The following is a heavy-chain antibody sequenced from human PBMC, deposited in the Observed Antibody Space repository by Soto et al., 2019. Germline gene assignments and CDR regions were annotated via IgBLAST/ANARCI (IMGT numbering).Heavy chain of an antibody. CDR3: AGHEAGANDY. J-gene: IGHJ4*02. CDR1: GGSISSYY. D-gene: IGHD6-13*01. CDR2: IYYSGST. V-gene: IGHV4-59*08. Sequence: SETLSLTCTVSGGSISSYYWSWIRQPPGKGLEWIGYIYYSGSTNYNPSLKSRVTISVDTSKNQFSLKLSSVTAADTAVYYCAGHEAGANDYWGQGTLVTVSS.